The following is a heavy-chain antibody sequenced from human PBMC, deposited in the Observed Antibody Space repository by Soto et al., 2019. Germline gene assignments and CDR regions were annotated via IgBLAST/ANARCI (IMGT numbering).Heavy chain of an antibody. D-gene: IGHD1-26*01. CDR2: INPSGGST. J-gene: IGHJ4*02. Sequence: ASVKVSCKASGYTFTSYYMHWVRQAPGQGLEWMGIINPSGGSTSYAQKFQGRVTMTRDTSTSTVYMELSSLRSEDTAVYYCARDLVGATISNYFDYWGQGTPVTVSS. V-gene: IGHV1-46*01. CDR1: GYTFTSYY. CDR3: ARDLVGATISNYFDY.